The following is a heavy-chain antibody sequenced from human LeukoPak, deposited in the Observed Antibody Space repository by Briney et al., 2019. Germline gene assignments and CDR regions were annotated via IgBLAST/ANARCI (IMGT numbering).Heavy chain of an antibody. CDR1: GFIVTNYA. Sequence: GGSLRLSCAASGFIVTNYAMTWVRQAPGKGLEWVSTIGYSAGDTYYADSVKGRFTISRDNSKNTLYLQMNSLRAEDTAVYYCAKPPDGYFDYWGQGTLVTVSS. CDR2: IGYSAGDT. D-gene: IGHD5-24*01. CDR3: AKPPDGYFDY. V-gene: IGHV3-23*01. J-gene: IGHJ4*02.